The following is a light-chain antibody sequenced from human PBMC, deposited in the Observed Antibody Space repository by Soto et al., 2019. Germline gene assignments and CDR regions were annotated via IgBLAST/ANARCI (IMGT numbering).Light chain of an antibody. Sequence: EIVLTQSPGTLSLSPGERATLSCRASQSVSRTYLAWYQQKPGQAPRLLIYGASSRATAIPDRFSGSGSGTDFTLTINRLEPEDFAVYYCQQYGSSLWTFGHGTKVEIK. CDR1: QSVSRTY. CDR3: QQYGSSLWT. V-gene: IGKV3-20*01. J-gene: IGKJ1*01. CDR2: GAS.